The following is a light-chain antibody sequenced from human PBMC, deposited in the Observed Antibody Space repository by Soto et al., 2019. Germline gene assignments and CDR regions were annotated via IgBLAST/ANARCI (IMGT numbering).Light chain of an antibody. J-gene: IGKJ4*01. CDR2: RAS. Sequence: EIVLTQSPGTLSLSPGERATLSCRASQSVSSNYLAWYQQKPGQAPKVLIYRASIRATGIPDRFTGSGSGTEFTLTIRSLQSEDFAVYYCQQFSSYPLTFGGGTKVDIK. V-gene: IGKV3-20*01. CDR1: QSVSSNY. CDR3: QQFSSYPLT.